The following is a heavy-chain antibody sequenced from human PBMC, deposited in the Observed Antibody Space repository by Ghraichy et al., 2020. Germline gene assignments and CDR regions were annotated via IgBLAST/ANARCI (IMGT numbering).Heavy chain of an antibody. CDR1: GGSISSSSYY. Sequence: TLSLTCTVTGGSISSSSYYWVWIRQPPGKGLEWIGTMFYTGSTSYNPSLKGRLTISVDTSKNQFSLKLSSVTAADTAVYYCAMRYYDFWSGYASFDLWGQGTMVTVSS. CDR2: MFYTGST. V-gene: IGHV4-39*01. D-gene: IGHD3-3*01. J-gene: IGHJ3*01. CDR3: AMRYYDFWSGYASFDL.